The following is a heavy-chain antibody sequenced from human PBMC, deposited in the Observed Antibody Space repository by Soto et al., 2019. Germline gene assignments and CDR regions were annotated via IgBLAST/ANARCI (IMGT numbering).Heavy chain of an antibody. D-gene: IGHD6-13*01. J-gene: IGHJ4*02. CDR2: IYYSGST. V-gene: IGHV4-59*01. CDR3: ARYSSSWYGVDY. CDR1: GGSISSYY. Sequence: SETLSLTCTVSGGSISSYYWSWIRQPPGKGLEWIGYIYYSGSTNYNPSLKSRVTISVDTSKNQFSLKLSSVTAADTAVHYCARYSSSWYGVDYWGQGTLVTVSS.